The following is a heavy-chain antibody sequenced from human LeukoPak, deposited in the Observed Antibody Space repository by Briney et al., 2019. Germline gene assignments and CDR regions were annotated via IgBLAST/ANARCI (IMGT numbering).Heavy chain of an antibody. CDR1: GGSISSYY. D-gene: IGHD6-19*01. Sequence: PSETLSLTCTVSGGSISSYYWSWIRQPPGKGLEWIGYIYYSGSTNYNPSLKSRVTISVDTSKNQFSLKLSSVTAADTAVYYCARCDSSGWPNDYWGQGTLVTVSS. CDR2: IYYSGST. J-gene: IGHJ4*02. CDR3: ARCDSSGWPNDY. V-gene: IGHV4-59*08.